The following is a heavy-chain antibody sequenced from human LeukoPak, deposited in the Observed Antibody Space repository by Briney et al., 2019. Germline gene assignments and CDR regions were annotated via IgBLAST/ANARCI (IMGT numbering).Heavy chain of an antibody. D-gene: IGHD3-22*01. CDR2: INPNNGNT. V-gene: IGHV1-18*01. J-gene: IGHJ3*02. CDR1: GYTFTRYG. CDR3: ARVGYDSSGHHRYAFDI. Sequence: ASVSLSCKASGYTFTRYGISWVRQAPGQGLEWMGWINPNNGNTNYVQKLQGRVTMTTDTSTSTAYMELRSLRSDDTAVYYCARVGYDSSGHHRYAFDIWGQGTMVTVTS.